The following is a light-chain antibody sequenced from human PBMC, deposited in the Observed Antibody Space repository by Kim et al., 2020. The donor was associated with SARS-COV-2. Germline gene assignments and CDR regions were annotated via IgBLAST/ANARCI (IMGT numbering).Light chain of an antibody. J-gene: IGLJ1*01. CDR3: NSHTTSSTYV. CDR2: DVS. CDR1: NNDVGYYNS. V-gene: IGLV2-14*04. Sequence: GKSITISVTGTNNDVGYYNSISCYQQHPGKAPKLISYDVSERASGVSNRFSGSQSGNTASLTISGLRAEDEADYYCNSHTTSSTYVFGSGTKVTVL.